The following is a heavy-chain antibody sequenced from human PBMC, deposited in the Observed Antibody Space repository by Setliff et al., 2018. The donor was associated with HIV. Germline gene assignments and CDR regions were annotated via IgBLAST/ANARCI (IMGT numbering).Heavy chain of an antibody. CDR2: MYYSGNT. V-gene: IGHV4-39*01. Sequence: SETLSLTGAVSGGSISSSTYYWAWIRQPPGKGLEWIATMYYSGNTYYNPSLKSRVTVFVDTSKNELSLKLSSVSAADTAVYYCARHMEYYYYYMDVWGEGTTVTVSS. J-gene: IGHJ6*03. D-gene: IGHD1-1*01. CDR1: GGSISSSTYY. CDR3: ARHMEYYYYYMDV.